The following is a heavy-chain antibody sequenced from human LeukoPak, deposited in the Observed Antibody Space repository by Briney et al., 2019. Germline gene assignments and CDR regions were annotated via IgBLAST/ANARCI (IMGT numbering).Heavy chain of an antibody. J-gene: IGHJ3*02. CDR2: IKSKTDGGTT. CDR1: GFTFSNAW. Sequence: PGGSLRLSCAASGFTFSNAWMSWVRQAPGKGLEWVGRIKSKTDGGTTDYAAPVKGGFTISRDDSKNTLYLQMNSLKTEDTAVYYCTTHGPNVVTAIPYAFDIWGQGTMVTVSS. V-gene: IGHV3-15*01. CDR3: TTHGPNVVTAIPYAFDI. D-gene: IGHD2-21*02.